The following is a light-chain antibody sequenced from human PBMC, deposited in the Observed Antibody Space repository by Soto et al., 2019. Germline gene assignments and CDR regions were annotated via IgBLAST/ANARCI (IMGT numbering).Light chain of an antibody. J-gene: IGLJ1*01. V-gene: IGLV2-14*03. Sequence: QSALTQPASVSGSPGQSITISCTGTSSDVGGYSYVSWYQQHPGKVPKLMIYDVTNRPSGVSNRFSGSKSGNTASLTITGLQAEDEADYFCSSYTSGTTFVLGTGTKVTVL. CDR2: DVT. CDR3: SSYTSGTTFV. CDR1: SSDVGGYSY.